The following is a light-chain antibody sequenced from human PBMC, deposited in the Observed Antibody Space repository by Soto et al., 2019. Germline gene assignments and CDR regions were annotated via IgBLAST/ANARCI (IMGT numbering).Light chain of an antibody. CDR1: QSLSSW. CDR3: LQYNSYPWA. CDR2: KAS. Sequence: DIQMTQSPSTLSASVGDRVTITCRASQSLSSWLAWYQQKPGKAPKLLIYKASSLESGVPSRFSGSGSGTEFTLTISSVQPDDFATYYCLQYNSYPWAFGQGTKVEIK. V-gene: IGKV1-5*03. J-gene: IGKJ1*01.